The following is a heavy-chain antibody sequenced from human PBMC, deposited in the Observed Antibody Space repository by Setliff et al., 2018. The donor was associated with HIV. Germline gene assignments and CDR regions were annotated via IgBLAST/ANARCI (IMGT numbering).Heavy chain of an antibody. Sequence: PGGSLRLSCEVSGFTFSSYEMNWVRQAPGKGLEWVSYISSSGSTIYYADSAKGRFIVSRDDAKSTLFLQMNSRRAEDTAMYYCARTVDYKGLDTWGQGTMVTVSS. CDR2: ISSSGSTI. D-gene: IGHD4-4*01. V-gene: IGHV3-48*03. CDR3: ARTVDYKGLDT. J-gene: IGHJ3*02. CDR1: GFTFSSYE.